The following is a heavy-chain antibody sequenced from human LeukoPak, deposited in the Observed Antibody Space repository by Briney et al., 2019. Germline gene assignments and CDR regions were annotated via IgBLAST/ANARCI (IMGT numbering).Heavy chain of an antibody. CDR1: GGSISSGGYS. V-gene: IGHV4-30-2*01. CDR2: IYHSGST. CDR3: AREYYYGSGINLWFDP. J-gene: IGHJ5*02. D-gene: IGHD3-10*01. Sequence: SETLSLTCAVSGGSISSGGYSWSWVRQPPGTGLEWLGYIYHSGSTYYNPSLKSRVTISVDRSKNQFSLKLSSVTAADTAVYYCAREYYYGSGINLWFDPWGQGTLVTVSS.